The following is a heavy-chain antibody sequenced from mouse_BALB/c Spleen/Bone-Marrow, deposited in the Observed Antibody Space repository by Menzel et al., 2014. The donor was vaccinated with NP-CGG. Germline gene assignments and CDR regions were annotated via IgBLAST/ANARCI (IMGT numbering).Heavy chain of an antibody. Sequence: VMLVESGAELARPGASVKMSCRASGYTFTTYTMHWVKQGPGQGLEWIGYINPSSGYTYYNQKFKDKATLTADKSSSAAYLQLSSLTSEASAVYYCARVYGNYDAMDYWGQGTSVTVSS. CDR1: GYTFTTYT. J-gene: IGHJ4*01. CDR3: ARVYGNYDAMDY. V-gene: IGHV1-4*01. D-gene: IGHD2-1*01. CDR2: INPSSGYT.